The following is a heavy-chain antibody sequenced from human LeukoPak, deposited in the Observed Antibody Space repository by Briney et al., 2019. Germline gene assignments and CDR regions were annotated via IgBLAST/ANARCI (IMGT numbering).Heavy chain of an antibody. Sequence: ASVKVSCKASGYTFTGYYMHWVRQAPGQGLEWMGGINPNSGGTNYAQKFQGWVTMTRDTSISTAYMELSRLRSDDTAVYYCASALSGSYSLTFDYWGQGTLVTVSS. J-gene: IGHJ4*02. CDR3: ASALSGSYSLTFDY. CDR1: GYTFTGYY. V-gene: IGHV1-2*04. CDR2: INPNSGGT. D-gene: IGHD1-26*01.